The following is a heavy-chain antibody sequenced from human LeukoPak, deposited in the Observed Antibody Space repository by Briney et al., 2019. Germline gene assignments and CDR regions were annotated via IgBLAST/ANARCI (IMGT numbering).Heavy chain of an antibody. CDR1: GFSFSSYA. Sequence: GGSLRLSCAASGFSFSSYAMTWVRQAPGKGLEWVSAIIGSGDTTYYADSVKGRFTISRDNSKNTLFLQMNSLRAEDTAVYYRAISSSGYWGRGTLVTVSS. CDR3: AISSSGY. V-gene: IGHV3-23*01. CDR2: IIGSGDTT. J-gene: IGHJ4*02. D-gene: IGHD6-6*01.